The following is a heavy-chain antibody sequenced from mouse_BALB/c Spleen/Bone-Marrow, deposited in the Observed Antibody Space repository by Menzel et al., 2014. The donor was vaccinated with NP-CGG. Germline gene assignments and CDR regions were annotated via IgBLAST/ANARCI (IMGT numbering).Heavy chain of an antibody. CDR2: INPDSSTI. J-gene: IGHJ1*01. Sequence: DVKLVESGGGLVQPGGSLKLSCAASGFDFSRYWMSWVRQAPGKGLDWIGEINPDSSTINYTPSLKDKFIISRDNAKNTLYLQMSKARSEDAALYYCARLNYYGNLFVWGAGTTVTVSS. CDR1: GFDFSRYW. D-gene: IGHD1-1*01. CDR3: ARLNYYGNLFV. V-gene: IGHV4-1*02.